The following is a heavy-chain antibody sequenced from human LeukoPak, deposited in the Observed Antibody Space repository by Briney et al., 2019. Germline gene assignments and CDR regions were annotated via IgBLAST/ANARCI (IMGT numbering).Heavy chain of an antibody. D-gene: IGHD6-13*01. CDR3: ARHRAVNSIEAAFDY. V-gene: IGHV4-39*01. CDR2: IYYSGPT. CDR1: GDSLSSSYHY. Sequence: KSSETLSLTCTVSGDSLSSSYHYWGWIRQPPGKGLEWIGSIYYSGPTSYSPSLRSPVTISEDKSKNQFSLRLSSVTAADTAVYYCARHRAVNSIEAAFDYWGQGTLVTVSS. J-gene: IGHJ4*02.